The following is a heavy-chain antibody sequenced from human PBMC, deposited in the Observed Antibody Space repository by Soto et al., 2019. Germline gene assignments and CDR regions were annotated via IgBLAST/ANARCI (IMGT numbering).Heavy chain of an antibody. CDR1: GFTFTRYW. Sequence: GSLRLSCAASGFTFTRYWMKWVRQAPGKGLEWVANIKQDGSEKYYVDSVKGRFTISRDNAKNSLYLQMNSLRAEDTAVYYFAGSVYWGQGTLVTVSS. CDR2: IKQDGSEK. CDR3: AGSVY. V-gene: IGHV3-7*01. J-gene: IGHJ4*02. D-gene: IGHD3-10*01.